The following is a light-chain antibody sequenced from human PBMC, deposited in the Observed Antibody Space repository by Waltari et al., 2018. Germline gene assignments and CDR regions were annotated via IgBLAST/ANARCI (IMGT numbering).Light chain of an antibody. Sequence: SYELTQPSSVSVSAGQTASITCSGDKLGDQYACWYQQKPGQSPVLVIYQDSKRPSGIPERFSGSNSGNTATLTISGTQAMDEADYYCQAWDSSTVVFGGGTKLTVL. CDR3: QAWDSSTVV. V-gene: IGLV3-1*01. CDR1: KLGDQY. J-gene: IGLJ2*01. CDR2: QDS.